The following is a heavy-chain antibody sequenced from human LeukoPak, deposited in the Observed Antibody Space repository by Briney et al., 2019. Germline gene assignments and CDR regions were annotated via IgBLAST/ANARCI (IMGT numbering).Heavy chain of an antibody. Sequence: GRSLRLSCAASGVTLSPYGMHWVRQAPGKGLEWVAVISYEGGTQHYADSVKGPFIISRDNPRNTLYLQMNILRTEDTAVYYCAKEGTPHVSTWYDLWGQGTQVIVSS. CDR1: GVTLSPYG. CDR3: AKEGTPHVSTWYDL. CDR2: ISYEGGTQ. D-gene: IGHD3-10*01. J-gene: IGHJ5*02. V-gene: IGHV3-30*18.